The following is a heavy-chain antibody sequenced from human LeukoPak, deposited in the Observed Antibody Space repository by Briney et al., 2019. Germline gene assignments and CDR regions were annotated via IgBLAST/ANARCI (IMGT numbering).Heavy chain of an antibody. V-gene: IGHV1-69*01. CDR3: ARANVDTAMAYYFDY. CDR2: IIPIFGTA. CDR1: GGTFSSYA. Sequence: SVKVSCKASGGTFSSYAISWVRQAPGQGREWMGGIIPIFGTANYAQKFQGRVTITADESTSTAYMELSSLRSEDTAVYYCARANVDTAMAYYFDYWGQGTLVTVSS. D-gene: IGHD5-18*01. J-gene: IGHJ4*02.